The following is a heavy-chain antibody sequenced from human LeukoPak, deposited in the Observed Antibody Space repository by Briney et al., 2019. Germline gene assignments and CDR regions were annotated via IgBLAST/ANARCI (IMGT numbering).Heavy chain of an antibody. D-gene: IGHD3-16*02. V-gene: IGHV1-24*01. CDR3: ATVGYDYVWGSYRYKDRSFDY. CDR2: FDPEDGET. J-gene: IGHJ4*02. CDR1: GYTLTELS. Sequence: AASVKVSCKVSGYTLTELSMHWVRQAPGKGLEWMGGFDPEDGETIYAQKFQGRVTMTEDTSTDTAYMELSSLRSEDTAVYYCATVGYDYVWGSYRYKDRSFDYWGQGTLVTVSS.